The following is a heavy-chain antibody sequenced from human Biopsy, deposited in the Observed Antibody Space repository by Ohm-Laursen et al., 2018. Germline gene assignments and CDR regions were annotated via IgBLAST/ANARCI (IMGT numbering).Heavy chain of an antibody. V-gene: IGHV4-59*04. CDR3: AQTRNDYGGFYFDY. Sequence: SDTLSLTCIVSGDSVTKYYWSWIRQPPGKGLEWIGTIRNTYFRTSLKSRVTMSVDTSKNQFSLKLSSVTAADTGVYYCAQTRNDYGGFYFDYWGRGTLVTVSS. D-gene: IGHD4/OR15-4a*01. J-gene: IGHJ4*02. CDR1: GDSVTKYY. CDR2: IRNT.